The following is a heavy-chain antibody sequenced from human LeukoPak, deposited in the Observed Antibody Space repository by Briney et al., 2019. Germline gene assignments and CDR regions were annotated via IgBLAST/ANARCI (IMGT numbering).Heavy chain of an antibody. D-gene: IGHD3-3*01. V-gene: IGHV3-74*01. CDR2: INSAGSST. CDR1: RFTFSSSW. J-gene: IGHJ4*02. Sequence: GGSLRLSCAASRFTFSSSWMHWVRQAPGKGLVWVPRINSAGSSTNYADSVKGRFTISRDNAQNTLYLQMNSLRAEDTAVYYCAREGRGGYYGFDYWGQGTLVTVSS. CDR3: AREGRGGYYGFDY.